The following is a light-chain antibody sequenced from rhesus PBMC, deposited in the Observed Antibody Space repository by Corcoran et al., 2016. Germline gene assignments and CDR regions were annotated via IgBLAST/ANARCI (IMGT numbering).Light chain of an antibody. Sequence: DIQMTQSPSSLSASVGDTVTITCRASQGIRSWLAWYQQNTGKDPKLLAYKASSLQSGVPSRFSGSGSWTDFTLTISSLQSEDFATYYGQQYSTRPLTFGGGTKVELK. J-gene: IGKJ4*01. V-gene: IGKV1-22*01. CDR2: KAS. CDR1: QGIRSW. CDR3: QQYSTRPLT.